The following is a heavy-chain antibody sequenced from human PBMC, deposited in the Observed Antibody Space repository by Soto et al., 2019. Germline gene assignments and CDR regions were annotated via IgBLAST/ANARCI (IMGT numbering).Heavy chain of an antibody. D-gene: IGHD3-10*01. Sequence: SETLSLTCAVSGYSISSSNWWGWIRQPPGKGLEWIGYIYYSGTTYYNPSLKSRVTMSVDTSKNQFSLKLTSVTAVDTAVYYCARGAASRAYFDYWGQGTLVTVSS. V-gene: IGHV4-28*03. CDR2: IYYSGTT. J-gene: IGHJ4*02. CDR1: GYSISSSNW. CDR3: ARGAASRAYFDY.